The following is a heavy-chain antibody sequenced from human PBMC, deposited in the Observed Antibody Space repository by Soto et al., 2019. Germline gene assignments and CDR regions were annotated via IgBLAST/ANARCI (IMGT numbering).Heavy chain of an antibody. CDR1: GGSISGSY. V-gene: IGHV4-59*01. J-gene: IGHJ4*02. CDR2: VYYTGST. D-gene: IGHD6-19*01. Sequence: SETLSLTCSVSGGSISGSYWRWIRQSPGKGLEWLGYVYYTGSTNYSPSLRSRVSISVDTSKNEFSLRLSSVTAAGTAVYFCARSVAVPGAHIDYWGQGTQVTVSS. CDR3: ARSVAVPGAHIDY.